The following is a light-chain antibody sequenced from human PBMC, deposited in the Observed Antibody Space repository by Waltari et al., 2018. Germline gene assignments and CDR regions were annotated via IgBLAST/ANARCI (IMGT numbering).Light chain of an antibody. J-gene: IGKJ4*01. CDR3: QQYYSTPPVT. Sequence: DIVLTQSPDSLDVSLGERATINCKSRQSLLYSSNNKNYLAWYQHKPGQPPKLLIYWASSRESGVPDRFSGSGSGTDFTLTISSLQAEDVAVYYCQQYYSTPPVTFGGGTKVEIK. CDR2: WAS. CDR1: QSLLYSSNNKNY. V-gene: IGKV4-1*01.